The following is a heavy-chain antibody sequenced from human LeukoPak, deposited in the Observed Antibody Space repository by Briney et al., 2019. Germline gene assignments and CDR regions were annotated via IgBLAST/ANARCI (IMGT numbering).Heavy chain of an antibody. CDR1: GFNFDDYA. J-gene: IGHJ4*02. V-gene: IGHV3-9*01. CDR3: AKSGGEFVEMATIYYFDS. CDR2: ITWDSDRI. Sequence: PGGSLRLSCAASGFNFDDYAMHWVRQAAGKGLEWVSGITWDSDRIGYADSVKGRFTISRDNAKYSLYLQMNSLRAEDTALYYCAKSGGEFVEMATIYYFDSWGQGTLVTVSS. D-gene: IGHD5-24*01.